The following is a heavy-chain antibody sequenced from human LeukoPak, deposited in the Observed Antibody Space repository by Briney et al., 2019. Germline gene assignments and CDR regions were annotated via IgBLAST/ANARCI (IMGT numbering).Heavy chain of an antibody. J-gene: IGHJ6*02. D-gene: IGHD3-9*01. CDR2: IYYSGST. CDR3: AREPFGYYDISTGQVSFGLDV. V-gene: IGHV4-39*07. Sequence: PSETLSLTCTVSGGSISSSSYYWGWIRQPPGKGLEWIGSIYYSGSTYYNPSLKSRVTISVDTSKNQFSLKLSSVAAADTAVYYCAREPFGYYDISTGQVSFGLDVWGQGTTVTVSS. CDR1: GGSISSSSYY.